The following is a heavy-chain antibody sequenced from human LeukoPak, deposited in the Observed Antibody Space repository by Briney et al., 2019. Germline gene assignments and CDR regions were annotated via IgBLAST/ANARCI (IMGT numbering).Heavy chain of an antibody. V-gene: IGHV6-1*01. D-gene: IGHD6-13*01. J-gene: IGHJ4*02. Sequence: PSQTLSLTSAISGASASSNSAAWNWIRQSPSRGLEWLGRTYYRSKWYNDYAVSVKSRITINPDTSKNQFSLQLNSVTPEDTAVYYCARDTESSSWPTSTDYWGQGTLVTVSS. CDR2: TYYRSKWYN. CDR3: ARDTESSSWPTSTDY. CDR1: GASASSNSAA.